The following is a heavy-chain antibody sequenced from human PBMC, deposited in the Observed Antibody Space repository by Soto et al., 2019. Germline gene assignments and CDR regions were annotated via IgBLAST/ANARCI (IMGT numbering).Heavy chain of an antibody. J-gene: IGHJ6*03. CDR2: IHHSGST. CDR3: ARGGNNSYIDV. V-gene: IGHV4-4*02. D-gene: IGHD5-12*01. Sequence: QVQLQESGPGLVKPSETLSLTCAVSGGSISISNWWSWVRQTPGKGLEWSGQIHHSGSTNYSPSPLNRVTISLDKSKNQLSLKMNSVTASDTAVYYCARGGNNSYIDVWGKGTTVTVSS. CDR1: GGSISISNW.